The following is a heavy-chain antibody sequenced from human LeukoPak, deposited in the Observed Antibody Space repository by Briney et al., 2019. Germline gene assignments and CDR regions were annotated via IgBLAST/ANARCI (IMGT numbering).Heavy chain of an antibody. Sequence: LPGGSLRLSCAASGFTFDDYAMHWVRQAPGKGLVWVSPINSDGSSTSYSDSLNGRFTISRDNAKNTLSLQMNSLRAEDTAVYYCARVGGSNAFDIWGQGTMVIVSS. CDR3: ARVGGSNAFDI. CDR2: INSDGSST. J-gene: IGHJ3*02. V-gene: IGHV3-74*01. D-gene: IGHD1-26*01. CDR1: GFTFDDYA.